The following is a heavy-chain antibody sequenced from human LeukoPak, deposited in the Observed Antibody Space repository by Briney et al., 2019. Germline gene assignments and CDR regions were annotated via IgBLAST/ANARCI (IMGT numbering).Heavy chain of an antibody. CDR2: INPSGGST. V-gene: IGHV1-46*01. CDR3: AREGQVVPAAAYYYYGMDV. D-gene: IGHD2-2*01. CDR1: GYTFTSYY. Sequence: ASVKVSCKASGYTFTSYYMHWVRQAPGQGLEWMGIINPSGGSTSYAQKFQGRVTITADESTSTAYMELSSLRSEDTAVYYCAREGQVVPAAAYYYYGMDVWGQGTTVTVSS. J-gene: IGHJ6*02.